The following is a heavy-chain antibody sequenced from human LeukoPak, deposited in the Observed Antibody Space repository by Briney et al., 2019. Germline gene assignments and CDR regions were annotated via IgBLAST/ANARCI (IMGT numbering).Heavy chain of an antibody. D-gene: IGHD2-2*01. CDR3: ARDLGYCSDTGCSFDY. V-gene: IGHV3-21*01. J-gene: IGHJ4*02. CDR2: IISTSSYI. CDR1: GFTFSSYS. Sequence: GGSLRLSCAASGFTFSSYSMNWVRQVPGKGLEWVSSIISTSSYIYYADSVKGRFTISRDNAKNSLYLQMNSLRAEDTAVYYCARDLGYCSDTGCSFDYWGQGTLVTVSS.